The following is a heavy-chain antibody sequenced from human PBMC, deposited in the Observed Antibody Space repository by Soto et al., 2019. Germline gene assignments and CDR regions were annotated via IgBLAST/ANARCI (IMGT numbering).Heavy chain of an antibody. CDR2: VYYSGTT. CDR3: TRADSVAGMIDF. V-gene: IGHV4-61*01. Sequence: QVQLQESGPGLVRPSETLSLTCTVSGGSVNSVSYYWTWIRQPPGKGLEWIGYVYYSGTTKYIPSLKSRVSISVDTSKNEFSLNLRSVTSADTAVYYCTRADSVAGMIDFWGQGTLVTVSS. D-gene: IGHD6-19*01. CDR1: GGSVNSVSYY. J-gene: IGHJ4*02.